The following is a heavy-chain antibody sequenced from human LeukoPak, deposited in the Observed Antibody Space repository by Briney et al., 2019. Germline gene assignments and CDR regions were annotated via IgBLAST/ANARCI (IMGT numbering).Heavy chain of an antibody. CDR3: ARDRYDFWSGYYVY. CDR2: ISSSGSTI. J-gene: IGHJ4*02. CDR1: GFTFSSYE. V-gene: IGHV3-48*03. Sequence: GGSLRLSCAASGFTFSSYEMNWVRQAPGKGLEWVSYISSSGSTIYYADSVKGRFTISRDNAKNSLYLQMNSLRAEDTAVYYCARDRYDFWSGYYVYWGQGTLVTVSS. D-gene: IGHD3-3*01.